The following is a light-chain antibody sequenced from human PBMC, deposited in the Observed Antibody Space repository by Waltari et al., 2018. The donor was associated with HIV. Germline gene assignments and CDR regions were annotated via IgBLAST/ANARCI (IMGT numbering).Light chain of an antibody. CDR2: QAS. V-gene: IGKV1-5*03. CDR1: QNVGAF. J-gene: IGKJ1*01. Sequence: DIRLTQSPSTLSASAGHRVAITCRAGQNVGAFLAWYQQKPGKPPKLLIFQASILEGGVPSRFSGSVSGSDFTLTINGLQSDDFATYYCHQYASFSGTFGQGTKVELK. CDR3: HQYASFSGT.